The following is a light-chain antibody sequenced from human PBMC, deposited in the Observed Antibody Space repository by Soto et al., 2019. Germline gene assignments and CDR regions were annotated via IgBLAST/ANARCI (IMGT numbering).Light chain of an antibody. CDR2: DAS. Sequence: EFVLTQSPGTLSLSPGERATLSCRASQSLANSFIAWYQQKPGQAPRLLIFDASTRATGIPARFSGSGSGTEFTLTISSLQSEDFAVYFCQQYDDWPITFGQGTRLEIK. CDR1: QSLANSF. V-gene: IGKV3-15*01. J-gene: IGKJ5*01. CDR3: QQYDDWPIT.